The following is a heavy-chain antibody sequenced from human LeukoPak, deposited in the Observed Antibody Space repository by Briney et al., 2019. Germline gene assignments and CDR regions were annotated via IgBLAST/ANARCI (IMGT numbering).Heavy chain of an antibody. J-gene: IGHJ3*02. V-gene: IGHV4-39*01. CDR3: ARHFPSSSDAFDI. CDR2: IYYSGST. D-gene: IGHD6-6*01. Sequence: SETLSLTCTVSGGSISSSSYYWGWIRQPPGKGLEWIGSIYYSGSTYYNPSLKSRVTISVDTSKNQFSLKLSSVTAADTAAYYCARHFPSSSDAFDIWGQGTMVTVSS. CDR1: GGSISSSSYY.